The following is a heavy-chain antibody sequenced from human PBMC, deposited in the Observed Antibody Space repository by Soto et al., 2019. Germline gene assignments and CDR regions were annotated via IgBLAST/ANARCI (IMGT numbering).Heavy chain of an antibody. D-gene: IGHD3-22*01. Sequence: QVQLVQSGAEVKKPGSSVKVSCKASGGTFSDYSINWVRQAPGQGLEWMGGFLPIFGTANYAQKFQGRVTITADESTSTAYMELRSLRSEDTAIYYCAREKFYGSSGYYVGNWYFDLWGRGTLVTVSS. J-gene: IGHJ2*01. CDR3: AREKFYGSSGYYVGNWYFDL. CDR1: GGTFSDYS. V-gene: IGHV1-69*01. CDR2: FLPIFGTA.